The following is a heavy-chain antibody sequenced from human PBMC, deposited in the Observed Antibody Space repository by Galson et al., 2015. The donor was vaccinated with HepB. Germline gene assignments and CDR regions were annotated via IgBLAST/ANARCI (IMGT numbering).Heavy chain of an antibody. D-gene: IGHD5-12*01. CDR3: ASNRWGYDYYFDY. V-gene: IGHV3-21*01. CDR1: GFTFSSYS. J-gene: IGHJ4*02. Sequence: SLRLSCAASGFTFSSYSMNWVRQAPGKGLEWVSSISSSSSYIYYADSVKGRFTISRDNAKNSLYLQMNSLRAEDTAVYYCASNRWGYDYYFDYWGQGTLVTVSS. CDR2: ISSSSSYI.